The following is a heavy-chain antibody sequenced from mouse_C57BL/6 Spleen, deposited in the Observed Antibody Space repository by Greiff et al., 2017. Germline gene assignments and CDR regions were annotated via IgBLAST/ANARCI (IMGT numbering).Heavy chain of an antibody. CDR2: IDPSDSYT. Sequence: QVQLQQPGAELVKPGASVKLSCKASGYTFTSYWMQWVKQRPGQGLEWIGEIDPSDSYTNYNPKFKGKATLTVDTSSSTTYMQLSSLTSEDSAVYYCARHYDYDRVGFDYWGQGTTLTVSS. CDR3: ARHYDYDRVGFDY. D-gene: IGHD2-4*01. V-gene: IGHV1-50*01. J-gene: IGHJ2*01. CDR1: GYTFTSYW.